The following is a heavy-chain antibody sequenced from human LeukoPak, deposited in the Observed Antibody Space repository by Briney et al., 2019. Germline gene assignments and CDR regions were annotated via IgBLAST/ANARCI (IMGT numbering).Heavy chain of an antibody. CDR2: IYYSGST. CDR3: ARFDSSGLYFDY. J-gene: IGHJ4*02. V-gene: IGHV4-30-4*08. D-gene: IGHD3-22*01. CDR1: GGSISSGDYY. Sequence: SETLSLTCTVSGGSISSGDYYWSWIRQPPGKGLGRIGYIYYSGSTYYNPSLKSRVTISVDTSKNQFSLKLSSVTAADTAVYYCARFDSSGLYFDYWGQGTLVTVSS.